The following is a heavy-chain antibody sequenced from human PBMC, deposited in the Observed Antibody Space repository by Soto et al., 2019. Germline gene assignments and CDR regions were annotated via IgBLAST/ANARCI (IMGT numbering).Heavy chain of an antibody. D-gene: IGHD3-22*01. CDR1: GDSVSSNSAA. CDR3: ARDSGSISYDKLSPDPPNFDY. Sequence: SQTLSLTCAISGDSVSSNSAAWNWIRQSPSRGLEWLGRTYYRSKWYNDYAVSVKSRITINPDTSKNQFSLQLNTVTPEDTAVYYCARDSGSISYDKLSPDPPNFDYWGQGTLVTVSS. V-gene: IGHV6-1*01. J-gene: IGHJ4*02. CDR2: TYYRSKWYN.